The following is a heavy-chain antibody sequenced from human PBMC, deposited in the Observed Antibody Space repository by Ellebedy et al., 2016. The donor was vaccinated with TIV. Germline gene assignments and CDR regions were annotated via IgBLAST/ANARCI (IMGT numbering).Heavy chain of an antibody. CDR2: IYYSGST. CDR1: GASISIYS. V-gene: IGHV4-59*08. J-gene: IGHJ4*02. Sequence: MPSETLSLTCTVSGASISIYSWSWIRQLPGKGLEWIGYIYYSGSTNYNPSLKSRVTISVDTSKNQFSLKLSSVNAADTAVYYCARQRYSYGYYYWGQGTLVTVSS. CDR3: ARQRYSYGYYY. D-gene: IGHD5-18*01.